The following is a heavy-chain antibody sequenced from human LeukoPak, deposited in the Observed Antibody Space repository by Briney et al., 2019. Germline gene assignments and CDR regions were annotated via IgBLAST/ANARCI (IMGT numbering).Heavy chain of an antibody. V-gene: IGHV1-8*01. CDR1: GYTFTSYD. D-gene: IGHD6-19*01. CDR3: ARELPSIAVAGDY. CDR2: MNPNSGNT. J-gene: IGHJ4*02. Sequence: ASVKVSCKASGYTFTSYDINWVRQATGQGLEWMGWMNPNSGNTGYAQKFQGRVTMTRDTSISTAYMELSRLRSDDTAVYYCARELPSIAVAGDYWGQGTLVTVSS.